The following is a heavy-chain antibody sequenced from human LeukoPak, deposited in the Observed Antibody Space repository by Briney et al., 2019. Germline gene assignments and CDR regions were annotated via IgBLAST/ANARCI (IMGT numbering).Heavy chain of an antibody. D-gene: IGHD1-1*01. CDR2: INPNSGGT. CDR1: GYTFTGYY. V-gene: IGHV1-2*02. Sequence: ASVKVSCKASGYTFTGYYMHWVRQAPGQGLEWMGWINPNSGGTNYAQKFQGRVTMTRDTSISTAYMELGSLRSEDTAVYYCAAVWAGTLFSAFDIWGQGTMVTVSS. J-gene: IGHJ3*02. CDR3: AAVWAGTLFSAFDI.